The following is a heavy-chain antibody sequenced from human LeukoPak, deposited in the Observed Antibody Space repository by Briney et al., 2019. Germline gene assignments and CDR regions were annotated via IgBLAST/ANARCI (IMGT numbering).Heavy chain of an antibody. J-gene: IGHJ4*02. CDR1: GFTFGDYA. CDR2: IRSKAYGGTT. D-gene: IGHD3-10*01. CDR3: TRDYRESSAQHYYGSGSSRGAPDY. Sequence: PGGSLRLSCTASGFTFGDYAMSWVRQAPGKGLEWVGFIRSKAYGGTTEYAASVKGRFTISRDDSKSIAYLQMNSLKTEDTAVYYCTRDYRESSAQHYYGSGSSRGAPDYWGQGTLVTVSS. V-gene: IGHV3-49*04.